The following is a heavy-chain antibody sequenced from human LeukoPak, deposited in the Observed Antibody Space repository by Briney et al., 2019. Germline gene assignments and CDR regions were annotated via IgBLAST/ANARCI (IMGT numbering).Heavy chain of an antibody. CDR1: GDSVNSGGYY. J-gene: IGHJ4*02. Sequence: SETLSLTCTVSGDSVNSGGYYWSWLRQHPGKGLEWIGYIYYSGSTYYNPSLKSRVTISVDTSKNQFSLKLSSVTAADTAVYYCARLGEPEYYFDYWGQGTLVTVSS. V-gene: IGHV4-31*03. CDR2: IYYSGST. CDR3: ARLGEPEYYFDY.